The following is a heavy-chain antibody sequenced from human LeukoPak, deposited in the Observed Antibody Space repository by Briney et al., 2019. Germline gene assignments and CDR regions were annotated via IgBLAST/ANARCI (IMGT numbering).Heavy chain of an antibody. D-gene: IGHD1-14*01. CDR2: INHSGST. J-gene: IGHJ5*02. V-gene: IGHV4-34*01. Sequence: GSLRLSCAASGFNVNNAWMSWIRQPPGKGLEWIGEINHSGSTNYNPSLKSRVTISVDTSKNQFSLRLSSVTAADTAVYYCARHKSGIDWFDPWGQGTLVTVSS. CDR3: ARHKSGIDWFDP. CDR1: GFNVNNAW.